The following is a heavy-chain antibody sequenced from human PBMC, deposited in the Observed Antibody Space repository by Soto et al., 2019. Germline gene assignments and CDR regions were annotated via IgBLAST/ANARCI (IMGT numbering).Heavy chain of an antibody. D-gene: IGHD7-27*01. J-gene: IGHJ5*02. V-gene: IGHV1-69*01. CDR2: IIPVLATT. CDR3: ACNWGNSLKNWLDP. Sequence: QVQLVQSGPEVRVPGSSVTVSCTASAGTFPHYALSWVRQAPGQGLEWIGGIIPVLATTTYAQKLQGRVSIIADESANTVYMELSSLTSEDTAVYYCACNWGNSLKNWLDPWGQVTLVTVSS. CDR1: AGTFPHYA.